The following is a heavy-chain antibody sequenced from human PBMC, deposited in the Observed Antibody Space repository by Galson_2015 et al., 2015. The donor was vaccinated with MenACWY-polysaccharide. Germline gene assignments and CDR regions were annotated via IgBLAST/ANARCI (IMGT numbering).Heavy chain of an antibody. CDR1: GFTFSSYS. V-gene: IGHV3-21*01. CDR2: ITSSSSYM. D-gene: IGHD4-17*01. J-gene: IGHJ1*01. Sequence: SLRLSCAASGFTFSSYSMNWVRQAPGKGLEWVSSITSSSSYMYYADSVKGRFTISRDNAKNSLYLQVNSLRAEDTAVYYRARGPTVTWDEYFQHWGQGTLVTVSS. CDR3: ARGPTVTWDEYFQH.